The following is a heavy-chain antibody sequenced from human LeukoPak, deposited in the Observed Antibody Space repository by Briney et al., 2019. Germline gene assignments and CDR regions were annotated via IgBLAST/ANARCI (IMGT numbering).Heavy chain of an antibody. D-gene: IGHD3-10*01. CDR2: IWQDGSNK. CDR1: GFTFRTYG. CDR3: ARGSPYYFDY. Sequence: GGSLRLSCAASGFTFRTYGMHWVRQAPGKGLEWVAVIWQDGSNKDYADFVKGRFTISRDNSKNTLYLQMNSLRGEDAAVYYCARGSPYYFDYWGQGTLVTASS. J-gene: IGHJ4*02. V-gene: IGHV3-33*01.